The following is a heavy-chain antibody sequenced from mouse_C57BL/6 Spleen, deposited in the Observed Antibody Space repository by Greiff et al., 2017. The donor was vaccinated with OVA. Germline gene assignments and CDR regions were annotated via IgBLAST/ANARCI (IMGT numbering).Heavy chain of an antibody. J-gene: IGHJ3*01. CDR1: GYTFTSYW. CDR2: IDPSDSYT. Sequence: QVQLQQSGAELVKPGASVKLSCKASGYTFTSYWMQWVKQRPGQGLEWIGEIDPSDSYTNYNQKFKGKATLTVDTSSSTAYMQLSSLTSEDSAVYYCASLANWFAYWGQGTLVTVSA. D-gene: IGHD1-1*01. V-gene: IGHV1-50*01. CDR3: ASLANWFAY.